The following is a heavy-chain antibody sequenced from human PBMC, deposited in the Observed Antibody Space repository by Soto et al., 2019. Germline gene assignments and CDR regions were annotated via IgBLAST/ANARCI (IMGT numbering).Heavy chain of an antibody. Sequence: ASVKVSFKASGYTFSSYAMHWVRQAPGQRLEWMGWINAGYGNTKSSQKFQDRVTISRDTSASKAYMELTSLRSEYKAVYYCARDTCDGTFDFWGQWTLVTVSS. CDR1: GYTFSSYA. V-gene: IGHV1-3*01. D-gene: IGHD2-21*01. CDR3: ARDTCDGTFDF. J-gene: IGHJ4*02. CDR2: INAGYGNT.